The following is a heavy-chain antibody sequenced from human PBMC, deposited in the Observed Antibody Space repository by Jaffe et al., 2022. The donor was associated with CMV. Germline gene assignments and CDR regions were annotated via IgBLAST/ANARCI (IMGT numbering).Heavy chain of an antibody. Sequence: QVQLVESGGGVVQPGRSLRLSCAASGFTFSSYGMHWVRQAPGKGLEWVAVISYDGSNKYYADSVKGRFTISRDNSKNTLYLQMNSLRAEDTAVYYCAKNYGKREDYYYYGMDVWGQGTTVTVSS. D-gene: IGHD3-16*01. J-gene: IGHJ6*02. CDR1: GFTFSSYG. CDR2: ISYDGSNK. CDR3: AKNYGKREDYYYYGMDV. V-gene: IGHV3-30*18.